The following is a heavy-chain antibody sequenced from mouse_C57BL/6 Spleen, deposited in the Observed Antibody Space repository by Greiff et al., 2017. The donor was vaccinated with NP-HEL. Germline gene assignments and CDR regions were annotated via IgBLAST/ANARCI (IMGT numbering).Heavy chain of an antibody. CDR2: IYPGDGDT. CDR1: GYAFSSYW. D-gene: IGHD1-1*01. Sequence: VQLLESGAELVKPGASVKISCKASGYAFSSYWMNWVKQRPGKGLEWIGQIYPGDGDTNYNGKFKGKATLTADKSSSTAYMQLSSLTSEDSAVYFCARSGSSGYFDYWGQGTTLTVSS. J-gene: IGHJ2*01. V-gene: IGHV1-80*01. CDR3: ARSGSSGYFDY.